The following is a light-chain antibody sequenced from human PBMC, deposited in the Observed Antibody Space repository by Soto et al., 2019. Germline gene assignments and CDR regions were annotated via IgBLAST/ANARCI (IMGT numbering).Light chain of an antibody. CDR1: QSVSNTY. CDR2: GAS. Sequence: EIALTQSPGTLSLSPGERGTLSLMASQSVSNTYLAWYQQKPGQTPRLLIYGASSRATGIPDRFSGSGSGTDFTLTISRLEPEDFAVYYCQQYGSSITFGQGTRLEIK. V-gene: IGKV3-20*01. CDR3: QQYGSSIT. J-gene: IGKJ5*01.